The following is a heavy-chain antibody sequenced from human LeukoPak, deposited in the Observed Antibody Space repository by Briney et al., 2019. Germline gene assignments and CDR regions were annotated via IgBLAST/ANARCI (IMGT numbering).Heavy chain of an antibody. CDR3: ARVLPKGNYDFWSGYSNWFDP. CDR2: IYHSGST. J-gene: IGHJ5*02. V-gene: IGHV4-38-2*01. CDR1: GFTFSNAW. D-gene: IGHD3-3*01. Sequence: GSLRLSCAASGFTFSNAWMSWVRQAPGKGLEWIGSIYHSGSTYYNPSLKSRVTISVDTSKNQFSLKLSSVTAADTAVYYCARVLPKGNYDFWSGYSNWFDPWGQGTLVTVSS.